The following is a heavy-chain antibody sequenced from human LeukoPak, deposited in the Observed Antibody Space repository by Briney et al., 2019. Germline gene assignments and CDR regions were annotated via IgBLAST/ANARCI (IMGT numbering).Heavy chain of an antibody. CDR1: GGSISSYY. J-gene: IGHJ4*02. Sequence: SETLSLTCTVSGGSISSYYWSWIRQPPGKGLEWIGYIYYSGSTNYSPSLKSRVTISVDTSKNQFSLKLSSVTAADTAVYYCARTAGYSSAAFDYWGQGTLVTVSS. CDR2: IYYSGST. D-gene: IGHD6-19*01. CDR3: ARTAGYSSAAFDY. V-gene: IGHV4-59*01.